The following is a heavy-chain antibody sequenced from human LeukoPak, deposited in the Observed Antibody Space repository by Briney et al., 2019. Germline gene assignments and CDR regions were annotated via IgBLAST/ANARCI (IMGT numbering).Heavy chain of an antibody. Sequence: ASVKVSCKASGYTFTGYYMHWVRQAPGQGLEWMGWINPNSGGTDYARKFQGRVTMTRDTSINTAYMELSRLRSDDTAMYYCARSWYSSDLFDYWGQGTLVTVSS. CDR1: GYTFTGYY. D-gene: IGHD6-19*01. V-gene: IGHV1-2*02. CDR2: INPNSGGT. J-gene: IGHJ4*02. CDR3: ARSWYSSDLFDY.